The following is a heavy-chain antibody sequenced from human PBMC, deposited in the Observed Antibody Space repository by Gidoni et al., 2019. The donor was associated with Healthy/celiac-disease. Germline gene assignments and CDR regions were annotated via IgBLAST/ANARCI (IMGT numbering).Heavy chain of an antibody. CDR3: ARPVGFGVVIGTIDY. D-gene: IGHD3-3*01. CDR2: IYYSGST. Sequence: QLQPQESRPAPVKPSETLSLPCTVRARPLTRSSYYWAWLRPPPGNGLGWSGRIYYSGSTYDNPSLKSRVTISVYTSKNQFSLKLSSVTASDTAVYYCARPVGFGVVIGTIDYWGQGTLVTVSS. J-gene: IGHJ4*02. CDR1: ARPLTRSSYY. V-gene: IGHV4-39*01.